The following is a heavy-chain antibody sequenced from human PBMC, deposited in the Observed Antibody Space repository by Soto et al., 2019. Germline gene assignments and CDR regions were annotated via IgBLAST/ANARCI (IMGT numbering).Heavy chain of an antibody. CDR2: IKSKTDGGTT. V-gene: IGHV3-15*01. D-gene: IGHD2-2*01. CDR3: TTATLRYCSSTSCYRFDY. J-gene: IGHJ4*02. Sequence: GGSLRLSCITSGFPFANFLMSWFRQAPGKGLEWVGRIKSKTDGGTTDYAAPVKGRFTISRDDSKNTLYLQMNSLKTEDTAVYYCTTATLRYCSSTSCYRFDYWGQGTLVTVSS. CDR1: GFPFANFL.